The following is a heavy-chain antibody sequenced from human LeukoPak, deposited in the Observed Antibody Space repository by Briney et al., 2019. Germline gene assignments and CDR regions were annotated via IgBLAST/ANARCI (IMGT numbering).Heavy chain of an antibody. CDR1: GYTFTGYY. Sequence: GASVKVSCKASGYTFTGYYMHWVRQAPGQGLEWMGWISAYNGNTNYAQKLQGRVTMTTDTSTSTAYMELRSLRSDDTAVYYCARFGDNWFDPWGQGTLVTVSS. V-gene: IGHV1-18*04. J-gene: IGHJ5*02. CDR2: ISAYNGNT. D-gene: IGHD3-16*01. CDR3: ARFGDNWFDP.